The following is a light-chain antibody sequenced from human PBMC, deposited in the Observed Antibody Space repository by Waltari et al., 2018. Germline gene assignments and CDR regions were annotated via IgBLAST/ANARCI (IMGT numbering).Light chain of an antibody. CDR3: ETWDSNSQV. Sequence: QPVLTQSSSASASLGSSVKLTCTLSTGPSSYILACHKQQPGKAPRYLMKLESSGTYNKGSGVPDRFSGSSSVADRYLSISNLQSDDEADYYCETWDSNSQVFGGGTKLTVL. CDR2: LESSGTY. V-gene: IGLV4-60*03. CDR1: TGPSSYI. J-gene: IGLJ2*01.